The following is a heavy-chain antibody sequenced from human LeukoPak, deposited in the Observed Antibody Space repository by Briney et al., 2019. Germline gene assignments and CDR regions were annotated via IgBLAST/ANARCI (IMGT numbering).Heavy chain of an antibody. CDR3: ARALSSGNPSHPKYYFDY. CDR2: ISYDGSNK. D-gene: IGHD6-19*01. V-gene: IGHV3-30-3*01. J-gene: IGHJ4*02. Sequence: GGSLRLSCAASGFTFSRYSMHWVRQAPGKGLEWVAVISYDGSNKYYADSVKGRFTISSDNSKNTLYLQMNSLRAEDTAVYYCARALSSGNPSHPKYYFDYWGQGTLVTVSS. CDR1: GFTFSRYS.